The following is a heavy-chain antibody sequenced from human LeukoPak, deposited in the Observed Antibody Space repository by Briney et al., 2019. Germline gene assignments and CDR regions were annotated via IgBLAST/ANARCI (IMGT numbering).Heavy chain of an antibody. J-gene: IGHJ4*02. V-gene: IGHV4-30-4*01. CDR3: ARLGYSSSWVFDY. Sequence: PSETLSLTCTVSGGSIGSGDYYWSWIRQPPGKGLEWIGYIYYSGSSYNNPSLKSRVTMSVDTSKNQFSLKLNSVTAADTAVYYCARLGYSSSWVFDYWGQGTLVTVSS. D-gene: IGHD6-13*01. CDR2: IYYSGSS. CDR1: GGSIGSGDYY.